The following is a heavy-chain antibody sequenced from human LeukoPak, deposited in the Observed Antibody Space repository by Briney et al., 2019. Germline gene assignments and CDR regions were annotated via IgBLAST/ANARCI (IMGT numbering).Heavy chain of an antibody. Sequence: PSETLSLTCIVSGYSISSSYYWDWIRQPPGRGLEWIGSVYHSGGTYYNPSLKSRVTISLDTSKNQFSLKLSSVTAADTAVYYCARDLGVGSGTFDYWGQGTLVTVSS. J-gene: IGHJ4*02. V-gene: IGHV4-38-2*02. CDR1: GYSISSSYY. CDR3: ARDLGVGSGTFDY. CDR2: VYHSGGT. D-gene: IGHD2-15*01.